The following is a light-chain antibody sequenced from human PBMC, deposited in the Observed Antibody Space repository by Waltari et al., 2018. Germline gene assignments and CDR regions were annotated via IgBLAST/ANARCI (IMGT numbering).Light chain of an antibody. V-gene: IGKV1-17*01. Sequence: DIQMTQSPSSLSASVADTVTITCWASQGIGNYLNWFQQKPGKAPKLLIYAATTLQSGVPSRFSGSGSGTEFTLTINSLQPEDFATYYCLQHNSYPLTFGGGTKVEIK. CDR1: QGIGNY. J-gene: IGKJ4*01. CDR2: AAT. CDR3: LQHNSYPLT.